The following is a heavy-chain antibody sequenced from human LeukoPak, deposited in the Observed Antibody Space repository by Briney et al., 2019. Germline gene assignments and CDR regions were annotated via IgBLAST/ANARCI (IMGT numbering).Heavy chain of an antibody. CDR2: INPADSDT. V-gene: IGHV5-51*01. J-gene: IGHJ4*02. CDR1: GYSFTNYW. D-gene: IGHD3-22*01. CDR3: TRPDSSGFYTD. Sequence: GESLKISCKGSGYSFTNYWIGWVRQMPGRGLEWMAIINPADSDTRYSPSFQGQVTISADKSISTAYLQWSSLKASDTAMYYCTRPDSSGFYTDGGQGPLVTVS.